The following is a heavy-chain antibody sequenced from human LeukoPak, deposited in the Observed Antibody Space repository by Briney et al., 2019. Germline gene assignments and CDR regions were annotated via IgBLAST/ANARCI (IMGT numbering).Heavy chain of an antibody. CDR2: ISGSGGST. D-gene: IGHD1-26*01. CDR1: GFTFSSYA. Sequence: GGSLRLSCAASGFTFSSYAMSWVRQAPGKGLEWVSAISGSGGSTYYADSVKGRFTISRDNSKNTLYLQMNSLRAEDTAVYYCATDQTAKVGATLDYWGQGTLVTVSS. V-gene: IGHV3-23*01. J-gene: IGHJ4*02. CDR3: ATDQTAKVGATLDY.